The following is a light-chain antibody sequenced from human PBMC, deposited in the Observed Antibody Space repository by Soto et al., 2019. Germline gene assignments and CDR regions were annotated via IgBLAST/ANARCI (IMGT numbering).Light chain of an antibody. CDR3: HQSFSTPPS. V-gene: IGKV1-39*01. J-gene: IGKJ4*01. Sequence: DIQMTQSPSSLSASVGDRVTITCRASQSIRTYLNWYQQKPGKAPKLLIYAASSLQSGVPSRFSGSGSGTDFTLTINNLQLEDFATYYCHQSFSTPPSFGGGTKVEIK. CDR2: AAS. CDR1: QSIRTY.